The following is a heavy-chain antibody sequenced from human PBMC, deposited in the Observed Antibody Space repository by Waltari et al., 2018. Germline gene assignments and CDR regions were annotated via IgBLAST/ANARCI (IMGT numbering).Heavy chain of an antibody. CDR1: W. CDR3: ARDRGRGLYLDS. V-gene: IGHV4-4*01. J-gene: IGHJ4*02. D-gene: IGHD2-15*01. CDR2: IHRSGKT. Sequence: WWSWVRPTPEKGLEWNGQIHRSGKTNYNPSLESRVTVSMDTSNSQLSLRATSATAADTAVYFCARDRGRGLYLDSWGQGTRVTVSP.